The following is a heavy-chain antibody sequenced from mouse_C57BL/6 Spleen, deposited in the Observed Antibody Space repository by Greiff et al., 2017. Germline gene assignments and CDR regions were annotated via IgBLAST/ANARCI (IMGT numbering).Heavy chain of an antibody. V-gene: IGHV7-1*01. CDR3: ARAYDGEPYWYFDV. J-gene: IGHJ1*03. D-gene: IGHD2-14*01. CDR2: SRNKANDYTT. CDR1: GFTFSDFY. Sequence: EVKLVESGGGLVQSGRSLRLSCATSGFTFSDFYMEWVRQAPGKGLEWIAASRNKANDYTTEYSASVKGRFIVSRDTSQSILYLQMNALRAEDTAIYYCARAYDGEPYWYFDVWGTGTTVTVSS.